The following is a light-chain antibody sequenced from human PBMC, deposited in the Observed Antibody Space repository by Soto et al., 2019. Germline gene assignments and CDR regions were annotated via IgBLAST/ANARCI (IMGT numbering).Light chain of an antibody. CDR2: HTS. CDR3: QQYTVWPFT. J-gene: IGKJ4*01. CDR1: HNINTN. Sequence: REMTHSPATLSLSPGGIATLSGRGGHNINTNLAWYQQSPVRAPRLFIYHTSTRATGIPDRFSGSGSGTEFTLTISSLQSEDFALYYCQQYTVWPFTFGGGTKVDIK. V-gene: IGKV3-15*01.